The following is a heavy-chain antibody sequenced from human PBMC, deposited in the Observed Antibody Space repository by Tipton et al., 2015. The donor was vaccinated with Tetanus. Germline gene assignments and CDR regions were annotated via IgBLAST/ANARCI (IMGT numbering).Heavy chain of an antibody. CDR2: INPDNGDT. CDR1: GYTFNLYA. Sequence: QVQLGQSGPEVKNPGASVKISCKASGYTFNLYAMQWVRQAPGQGLEWMGWINPDNGDTRYLEKFQGRVTITRDTSATTAYMEVSSLTSEDTAVYYCARENYRSSGYYPLAYWGQGTLVTVSS. D-gene: IGHD3-22*01. CDR3: ARENYRSSGYYPLAY. V-gene: IGHV1-3*01. J-gene: IGHJ4*02.